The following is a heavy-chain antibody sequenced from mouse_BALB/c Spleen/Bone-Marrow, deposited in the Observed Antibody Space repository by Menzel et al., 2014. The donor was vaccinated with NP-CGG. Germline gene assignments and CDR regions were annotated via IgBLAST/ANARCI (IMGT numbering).Heavy chain of an antibody. V-gene: IGHV1S137*01. J-gene: IGHJ4*01. CDR2: IRGYYGDA. CDR1: GYTFTDHA. D-gene: IGHD2-14*01. CDR3: ARSGKVRNAIDY. Sequence: VQLQQSGAKLVRPGVSVKISCKGSGYTFTDHAIPWVKRSHAKRLEWIGVIRGYYGDALYNQTFKGKATMTVDKSSSTAYMELARLTSEDSAIYYCARSGKVRNAIDYWGQGTSVTVSS.